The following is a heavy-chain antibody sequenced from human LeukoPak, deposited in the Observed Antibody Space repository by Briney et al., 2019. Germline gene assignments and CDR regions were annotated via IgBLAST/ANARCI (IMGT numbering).Heavy chain of an antibody. D-gene: IGHD1-26*01. CDR3: ASVGATTPETPY. Sequence: GESLKISCKGSGYSFTSYWISWVRQMPGKGLEWMGRIDPSDSYTNYSPSFQGHVTISADKSISTAYLQWSSLKASDTAMYYCASVGATTPETPYWGQGTLVTVSS. CDR2: IDPSDSYT. CDR1: GYSFTSYW. J-gene: IGHJ4*02. V-gene: IGHV5-10-1*01.